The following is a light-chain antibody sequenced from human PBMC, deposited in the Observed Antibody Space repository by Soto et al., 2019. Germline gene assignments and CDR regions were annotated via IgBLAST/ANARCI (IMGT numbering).Light chain of an antibody. V-gene: IGLV2-14*03. Sequence: SALTHPASASGSPGQSITISCTGTSSDVGGYNFVSWYQQHPGKAPKLMIHDVSDLASGVSNRFSGSKSGTTACLTISCLQAEDGADYYCSSYTSISTVVFGGGTQLTVL. CDR1: SSDVGGYNF. CDR3: SSYTSISTVV. CDR2: DVS. J-gene: IGLJ3*02.